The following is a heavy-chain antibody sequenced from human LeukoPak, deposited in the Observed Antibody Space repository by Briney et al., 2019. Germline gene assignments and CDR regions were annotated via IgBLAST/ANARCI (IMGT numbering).Heavy chain of an antibody. CDR1: GGPFSGYY. J-gene: IGHJ4*02. Sequence: SETLSLTCAVYGGPFSGYYWSWIRQPPGKGLEWIGEINHSGSTNYNPSLKSRVTISVDTSKNQFSLKLSSVTAADTAVYYCARENLGYYDSSGYAFDYWGQGTLVTVSS. D-gene: IGHD3-22*01. CDR3: ARENLGYYDSSGYAFDY. V-gene: IGHV4-34*01. CDR2: INHSGST.